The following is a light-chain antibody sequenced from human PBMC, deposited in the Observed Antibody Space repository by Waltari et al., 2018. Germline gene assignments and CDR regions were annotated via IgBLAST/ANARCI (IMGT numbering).Light chain of an antibody. J-gene: IGLJ2*01. CDR2: DNN. V-gene: IGLV1-51*01. CDR1: SPNIGNNY. CDR3: GTWDSSLSAGV. Sequence: QSVLTQPPSVSAASGQKVTIPCSGSSPNIGNNYVSWYQQLPGTAPKLLIYDNNKRPSGIPDRFSGSKSGTSATLGITGLQTGDEADYYCGTWDSSLSAGVFGGGTKLTVL.